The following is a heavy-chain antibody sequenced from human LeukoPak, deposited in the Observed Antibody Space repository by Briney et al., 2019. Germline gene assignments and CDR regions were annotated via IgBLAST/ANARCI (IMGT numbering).Heavy chain of an antibody. CDR3: ARISSGWYRGAFDI. D-gene: IGHD6-19*01. J-gene: IGHJ3*02. Sequence: SETLSLTCSVSGDSISTYYWSWIRQPPGKGLEWIGYIYYSGNTNDNPSLKSRVTISVDTSKNQFSLKLSSVTAADTAVYYCARISSGWYRGAFDIWGHGTMVTVSS. CDR2: IYYSGNT. V-gene: IGHV4-59*01. CDR1: GDSISTYY.